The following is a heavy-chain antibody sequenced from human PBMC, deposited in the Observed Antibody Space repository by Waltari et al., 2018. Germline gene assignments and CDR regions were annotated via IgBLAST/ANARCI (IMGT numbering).Heavy chain of an antibody. D-gene: IGHD6-13*01. V-gene: IGHV7-4-1*01. Sequence: QVQVVQSGSAFKNPGASVKVSCKASGYTFSTYAMNWVRQAPGQGLEWMGWNHTSTGKPTYAPGFTERFVFSVDTSVSTAYLQISSLKAEDSAVYYCAKEWRGDGGSWSPGAFDSWGQGTLVTVSS. CDR3: AKEWRGDGGSWSPGAFDS. J-gene: IGHJ4*02. CDR2: NHTSTGKP. CDR1: GYTFSTYA.